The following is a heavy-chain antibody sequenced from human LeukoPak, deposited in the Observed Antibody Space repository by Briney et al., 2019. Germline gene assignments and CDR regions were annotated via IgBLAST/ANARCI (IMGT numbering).Heavy chain of an antibody. CDR2: ISGSSSYI. V-gene: IGHV3-21*01. CDR1: GFTFSSYN. J-gene: IGHJ3*02. CDR3: AREATYFYDSSGSTHLLGDAFDI. Sequence: GGSLRLSCAASGFTFSSYNMNWVRQAPGKGLEWVSSISGSSSYIYYADSVKGRFTISRDNSKNTLYLQMNSLRAEDTAVYYCAREATYFYDSSGSTHLLGDAFDIWGQGTMVTVSS. D-gene: IGHD3-22*01.